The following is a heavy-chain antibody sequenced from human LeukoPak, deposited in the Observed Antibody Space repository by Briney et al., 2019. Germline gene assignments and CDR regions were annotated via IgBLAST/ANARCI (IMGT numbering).Heavy chain of an antibody. CDR1: GGSFSGYY. V-gene: IGHV4-34*01. CDR3: ARKIEPVVGATPEAAGGIDY. Sequence: PSETLSLTCAVYGGSFSGYYWSWIRQPPGKGLEWIGEINHSGSTNYNPSLKSRVTISVDTSKNQFSLKLSSVTAADTAVYYCARKIEPVVGATPEAAGGIDYWGQGTLVTVSS. CDR2: INHSGST. D-gene: IGHD1-26*01. J-gene: IGHJ4*02.